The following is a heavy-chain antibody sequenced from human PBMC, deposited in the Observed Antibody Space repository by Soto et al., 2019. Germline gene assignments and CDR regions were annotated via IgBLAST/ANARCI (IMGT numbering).Heavy chain of an antibody. V-gene: IGHV1-18*01. CDR2: ISAHNGNT. CDR3: ARGRYGDY. J-gene: IGHJ4*02. CDR1: GNDFTTYG. Sequence: QVHLVQSGAEVKKPGASVKVSCKGSGNDFTTYGITWVRQAPGQGLEWMAWISAHNGNTDYAQKLQGRVTVTRDTSTSTAYMELRSLRSDDTAVYYCARGRYGDYWGQGALVNVSS. D-gene: IGHD1-1*01.